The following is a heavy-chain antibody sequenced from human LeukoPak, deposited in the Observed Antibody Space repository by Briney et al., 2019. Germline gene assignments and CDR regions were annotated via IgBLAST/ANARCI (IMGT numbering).Heavy chain of an antibody. Sequence: SETLSLTCTVSGGSISSYYWSWIRQPPGKGLEWIGYIYYSGSTNYNPSLKSRVTISVDTSKNQFSLKLSSVTAADTAVYYCARHDIGRYGDQAASWGQGTLVTVSS. D-gene: IGHD4-17*01. J-gene: IGHJ5*02. CDR3: ARHDIGRYGDQAAS. CDR2: IYYSGST. CDR1: GGSISSYY. V-gene: IGHV4-59*08.